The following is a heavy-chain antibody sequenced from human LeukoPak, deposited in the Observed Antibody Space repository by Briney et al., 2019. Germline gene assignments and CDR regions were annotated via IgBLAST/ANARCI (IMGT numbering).Heavy chain of an antibody. CDR2: IYWDDDK. V-gene: IGHV2-5*02. J-gene: IGHJ4*02. Sequence: SGPTLVKPTQTLTLTCTFSGFSLSTSGVGVGWIRQPPGKALEWLALIYWDDDKLYSPSLKSRLTITKDTSKNQVVLTMTSMDPVDTATYYCAHRASSGTGENWGQGTLVTVSS. CDR3: AHRASSGTGEN. CDR1: GFSLSTSGVG. D-gene: IGHD2-15*01.